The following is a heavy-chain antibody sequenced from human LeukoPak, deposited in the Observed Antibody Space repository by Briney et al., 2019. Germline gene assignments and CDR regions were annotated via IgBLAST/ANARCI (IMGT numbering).Heavy chain of an antibody. CDR1: GGTFSSYA. CDR3: ARASGQQWLGFFDY. Sequence: SVKVSCKPSGGTFSSYAISWVRQAPGQGLEWMGGIIIIFGTANYAQKLHGRVTITADESTSTAYMELSSLRSEDTAVYYCARASGQQWLGFFDYWGQGTLVTVSS. D-gene: IGHD6-19*01. CDR2: IIIIFGTA. V-gene: IGHV1-69*13. J-gene: IGHJ4*02.